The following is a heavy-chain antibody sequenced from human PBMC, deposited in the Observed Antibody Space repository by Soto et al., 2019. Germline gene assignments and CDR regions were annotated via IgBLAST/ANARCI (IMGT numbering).Heavy chain of an antibody. J-gene: IGHJ4*02. CDR2: IYYSGST. V-gene: IGHV4-59*01. Sequence: PSETLSLTCTVSGGSISSYYWSWIRQPPGKGLEWIGYIYYSGSTNYNPSFKSRVTISVDTSKNQFSLKLSSVTAADTAAYYCARARVEMPFDYWGQGTLVTVSS. D-gene: IGHD2-2*01. CDR3: ARARVEMPFDY. CDR1: GGSISSYY.